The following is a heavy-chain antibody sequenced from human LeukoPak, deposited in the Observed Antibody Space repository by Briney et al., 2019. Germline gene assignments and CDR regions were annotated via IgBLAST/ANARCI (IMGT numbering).Heavy chain of an antibody. CDR3: ARFAAGGSYYYYMDV. Sequence: GGSLRLSCAASGFTFSSYWMIWVRQPPWKGLEWVSNIGTSSTTIYYADSVKGRFTISRDNAKNSLYLQMNSLRADDTAVYYCARFAAGGSYYYYMDVWGKGTTVTVSS. V-gene: IGHV3-48*01. CDR1: GFTFSSYW. J-gene: IGHJ6*03. D-gene: IGHD6-25*01. CDR2: IGTSSTTI.